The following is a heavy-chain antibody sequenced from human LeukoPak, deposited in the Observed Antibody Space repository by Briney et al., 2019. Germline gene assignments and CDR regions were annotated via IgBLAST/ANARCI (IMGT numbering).Heavy chain of an antibody. D-gene: IGHD5-12*01. CDR3: ARDRGIVVTIKPH. V-gene: IGHV3-7*01. Sequence: GGSLRLSCAASGFTFSGYWMSWVRQAPGKGLEWVANIKQDGSDKYYVDSVKGRFTISRDNAKNSLYLQMNSLRAEDTAVYYCARDRGIVVTIKPHWGQGTLVTVSS. J-gene: IGHJ4*02. CDR1: GFTFSGYW. CDR2: IKQDGSDK.